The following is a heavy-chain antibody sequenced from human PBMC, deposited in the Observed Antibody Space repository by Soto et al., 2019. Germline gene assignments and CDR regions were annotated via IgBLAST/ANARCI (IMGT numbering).Heavy chain of an antibody. V-gene: IGHV1-18*04. Sequence: QVQLVQSGSELRKPGASVKVSCKASGYTFTSNSITWVRQAPGQGLEWMGWISTSSGNTKFAQKFPGRVTLTTDTSTSTAYMELTSLRSDDTAVYYCARGGGYAVDYWGQGTRVTVST. D-gene: IGHD5-12*01. CDR3: ARGGGYAVDY. CDR1: GYTFTSNS. CDR2: ISTSSGNT. J-gene: IGHJ4*02.